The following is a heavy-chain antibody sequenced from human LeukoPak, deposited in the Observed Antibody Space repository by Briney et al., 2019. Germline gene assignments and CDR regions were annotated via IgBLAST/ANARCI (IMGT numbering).Heavy chain of an antibody. V-gene: IGHV3-30*03. CDR3: ARDSGAGWELPKYYFDY. J-gene: IGHJ4*02. D-gene: IGHD1-26*01. CDR2: ISYDGSDK. CDR1: GFSFSSYG. Sequence: VGALRLSRAASGFSFSSYGIYWVRQAPGKRLEWVAVISYDGSDKYYADSVKGRFTIARDNCKNTMYLQMNSLRAEVTAVYYCARDSGAGWELPKYYFDYWGQGTLVTVSS.